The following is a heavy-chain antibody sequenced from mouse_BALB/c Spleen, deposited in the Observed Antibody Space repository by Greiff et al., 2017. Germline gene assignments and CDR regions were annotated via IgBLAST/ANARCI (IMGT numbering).Heavy chain of an antibody. Sequence: EVKLVESGGGLVQPGGSRKLSCAASGFTFSSFGMHWVRQAPEKGLEWVAYISSGSSTIYYADTVKGRFTISRDNPKNTLFLQMTSLRSEDTAMYYCARWWLRRGFDYWGQGTTLTVSS. J-gene: IGHJ2*01. V-gene: IGHV5-17*02. CDR3: ARWWLRRGFDY. CDR2: ISSGSSTI. D-gene: IGHD2-2*01. CDR1: GFTFSSFG.